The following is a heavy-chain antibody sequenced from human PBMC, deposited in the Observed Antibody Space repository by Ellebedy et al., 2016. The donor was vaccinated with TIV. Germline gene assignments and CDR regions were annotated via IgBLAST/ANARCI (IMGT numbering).Heavy chain of an antibody. CDR2: ISGSGGDT. Sequence: GESLKISCAASGFTFSNYGMSWVRQAPGKGLEWVSAISGSGGDTYYADSVKGRFTISRDNSKNTLYLQMNSLRAEDTAVYYCAKGEQWLDAAYWGQGTLVTVSS. CDR3: AKGEQWLDAAY. D-gene: IGHD6-19*01. CDR1: GFTFSNYG. V-gene: IGHV3-23*01. J-gene: IGHJ4*02.